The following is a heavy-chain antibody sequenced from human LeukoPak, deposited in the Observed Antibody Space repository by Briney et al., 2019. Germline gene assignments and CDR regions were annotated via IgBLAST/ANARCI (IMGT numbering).Heavy chain of an antibody. J-gene: IGHJ3*01. Sequence: GGSLRLSCAASVFTFISYGMHWVRQAPGKGLEWVAIIWYDGNTKYYSESVKGRFTISRDNSKNTLYLQMNSLRAEDTAVYYCAKSRTGHDAFDVWGQGTLVTVSS. V-gene: IGHV3-33*06. CDR2: IWYDGNTK. CDR1: VFTFISYG. D-gene: IGHD3/OR15-3a*01. CDR3: AKSRTGHDAFDV.